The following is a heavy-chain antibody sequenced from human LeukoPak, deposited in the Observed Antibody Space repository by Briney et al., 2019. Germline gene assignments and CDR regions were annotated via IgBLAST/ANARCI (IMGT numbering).Heavy chain of an antibody. CDR1: GGSISSSSYY. D-gene: IGHD2-8*02. Sequence: SETLSLTCTVSGGSISSSSYYWGWIRQPPGKGLEWIGSIYYSGSTYYNPSLKGRVTISVDTSKNQFSLKLSSVTAADTAVYYCARDCTGGVCYHEIDYWGQGTLVTVSS. CDR2: IYYSGST. V-gene: IGHV4-39*02. J-gene: IGHJ4*02. CDR3: ARDCTGGVCYHEIDY.